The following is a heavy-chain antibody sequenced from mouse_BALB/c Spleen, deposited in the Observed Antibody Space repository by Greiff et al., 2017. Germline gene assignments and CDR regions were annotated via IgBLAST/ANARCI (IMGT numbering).Heavy chain of an antibody. Sequence: VQLQQSGAELVRSGASVKLSCTASGFNIKDYYMHWVKQRPEQGLEWIGWIDPENGDTEYAPKFQGKATMTADTSSNTAYLQLSSLTSEDTAVYYCARSDWLYAMDYWGQGTSVTVSS. V-gene: IGHV14-4*02. CDR3: ARSDWLYAMDY. D-gene: IGHD2-13*01. CDR1: GFNIKDYY. CDR2: IDPENGDT. J-gene: IGHJ4*01.